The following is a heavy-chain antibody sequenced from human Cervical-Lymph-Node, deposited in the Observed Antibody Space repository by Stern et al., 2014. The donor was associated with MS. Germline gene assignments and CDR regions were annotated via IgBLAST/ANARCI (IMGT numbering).Heavy chain of an antibody. J-gene: IGHJ3*02. V-gene: IGHV3-66*02. CDR2: IYSGGST. CDR1: GFTVSSNY. CDR3: ARGAPVEARNAFDI. D-gene: IGHD6-6*01. Sequence: EVQLVESGGGLVQPGGSLRLSCAASGFTVSSNYMSWVRQAPGKGLEWVSVIYSGGSTYYADSVKGRFTISRDNSKNTLYLQMNSLRAEDTAVYYCARGAPVEARNAFDIWGQGTMVTVSS.